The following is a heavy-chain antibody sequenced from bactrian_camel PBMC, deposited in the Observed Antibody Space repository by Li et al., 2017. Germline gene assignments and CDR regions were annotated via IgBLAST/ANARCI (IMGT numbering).Heavy chain of an antibody. CDR2: FDRDGST. J-gene: IGHJ4*01. D-gene: IGHD2*01. CDR1: GATASSYC. V-gene: IGHV3S26*01. Sequence: VQLVESGGGSVQAGGSLRLSCAASGATASSYCLGWVRQAPGKEREGVAAFDRDGSTSYVDSVKGRFTVSQDSAKHILYLQMNNLKPEDTAMYQCAAAASDCYTLSITGYSYTGQGTQVTVS.